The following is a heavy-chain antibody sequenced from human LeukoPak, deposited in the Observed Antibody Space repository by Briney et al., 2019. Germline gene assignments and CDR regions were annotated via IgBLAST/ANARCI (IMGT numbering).Heavy chain of an antibody. J-gene: IGHJ2*01. CDR2: IYYSGST. CDR3: ERHIGVPPVFDL. V-gene: IGHV4-59*08. D-gene: IGHD2-8*01. CDR1: GGSISSYY. Sequence: SETLSLTCTVSGGSISSYYWSWIRQPPGKGLEWIGYIYYSGSTNYNPSLKSRVTISVDTSKNQFSLKLSSVTAADTAVYYCERHIGVPPVFDLWGRGTLVTVSS.